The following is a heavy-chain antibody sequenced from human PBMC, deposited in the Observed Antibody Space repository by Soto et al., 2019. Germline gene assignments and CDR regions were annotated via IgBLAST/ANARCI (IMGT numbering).Heavy chain of an antibody. CDR2: TSYDGSNK. CDR3: AKSSTTIFGVDYYYYGMDV. CDR1: GFTFSSYG. D-gene: IGHD3-3*01. Sequence: GSLRLSCAASGFTFSSYGMHWVRQAPGKGLEWVAVTSYDGSNKYYVDSVKGRFTISRDNSKNTLHLQMNSLRAEDTAVYYCAKSSTTIFGVDYYYYGMDVWGQGTTVTVSS. J-gene: IGHJ6*02. V-gene: IGHV3-30*18.